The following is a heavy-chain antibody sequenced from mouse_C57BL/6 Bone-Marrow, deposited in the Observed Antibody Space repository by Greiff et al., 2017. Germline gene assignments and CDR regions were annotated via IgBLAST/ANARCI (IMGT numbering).Heavy chain of an antibody. J-gene: IGHJ1*03. D-gene: IGHD1-1*01. CDR2: ISGGGGNT. CDR1: GFTFSSYT. Sequence: LVESGGGLVKPGGSLKLSCAASGFTFSSYTMSWVRQTPEKRLQWVAAISGGGGNTYYPDSVKGRFTISRDNDKNILYLQMSSLRSEDTALYYCSRQVTTVLATKYFDVWGTGTTVTVSS. CDR3: SRQVTTVLATKYFDV. V-gene: IGHV5-9*01.